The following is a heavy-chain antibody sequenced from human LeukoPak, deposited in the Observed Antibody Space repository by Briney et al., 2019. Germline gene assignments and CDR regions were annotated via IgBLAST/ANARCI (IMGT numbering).Heavy chain of an antibody. CDR2: IYYSGNT. D-gene: IGHD6-19*01. J-gene: IGHJ4*02. CDR1: GGSISSYY. V-gene: IGHV4-59*08. Sequence: SETLSLTCTVSGGSISSYYWSWIRQPPGKGLEYIGYIYYSGNTNSNPSLNSRVTISVDTSKNQFSLKLSSVTAADTAVYYCARPISSGRAFDFDYWGQGTLVTVSS. CDR3: ARPISSGRAFDFDY.